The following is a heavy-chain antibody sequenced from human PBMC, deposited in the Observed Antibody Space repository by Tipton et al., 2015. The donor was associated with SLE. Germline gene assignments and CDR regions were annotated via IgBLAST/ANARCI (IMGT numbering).Heavy chain of an antibody. V-gene: IGHV4-59*01. CDR1: GGSISSYY. CDR2: IYYSGST. CDR3: ARKAVAGHYDAFDI. J-gene: IGHJ3*02. D-gene: IGHD6-19*01. Sequence: TLSLTCTVSGGSISSYYWSWIRQPPGKGLEWIGYIYYSGSTNYNPSPKSRVTISVDTSKNQFSLKLSSVTAAATAVYYCARKAVAGHYDAFDIWGQGTMVTVSS.